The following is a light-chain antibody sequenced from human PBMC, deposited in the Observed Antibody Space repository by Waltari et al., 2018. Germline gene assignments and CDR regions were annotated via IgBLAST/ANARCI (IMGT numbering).Light chain of an antibody. CDR2: DAS. V-gene: IGKV3-11*01. J-gene: IGKJ5*01. CDR1: QSVSSY. Sequence: EIVLTQSPATLSLSPGERATLSCRASQSVSSYLAWYQPNPGQAPRLLIYDASNRATGIPARFSGSGSGTDFTLTISSLEPEDFAVYYCQQRSNWPITFGQGTRLEIK. CDR3: QQRSNWPIT.